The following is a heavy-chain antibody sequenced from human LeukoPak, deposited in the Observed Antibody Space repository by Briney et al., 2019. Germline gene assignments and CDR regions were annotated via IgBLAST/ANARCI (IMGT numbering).Heavy chain of an antibody. J-gene: IGHJ4*02. CDR1: GGSISSGGYY. Sequence: SQTLFLTCTVSGGSISSGGYYWSWIRQHPGKGLEWIGYIYYSGSTYYNPSLKSRVTISVDTSKNQFSLKLSSVTAADTAVYYCARGWGIAAAADYWGQGTLVTVSS. CDR2: IYYSGST. D-gene: IGHD6-13*01. V-gene: IGHV4-31*03. CDR3: ARGWGIAAAADY.